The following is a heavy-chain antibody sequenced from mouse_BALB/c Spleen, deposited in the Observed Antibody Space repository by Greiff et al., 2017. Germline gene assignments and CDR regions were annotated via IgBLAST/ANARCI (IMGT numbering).Heavy chain of an antibody. Sequence: VKLVESGPGLVAPSQSLSITCTVSGFSLTSYGVHWVRQPPGKGLEWLGVIWAGGSTNYNSALMSRLSIRKDNTKSQVFLKMNSLQTDDTAMYYCARENRDNCGSGGPCDMDYWGQGTSVTVSS. V-gene: IGHV2-9*02. CDR2: IWAGGST. CDR1: GFSLTSYG. J-gene: IGHJ4*01. CDR3: ARENRDNCGSGGPCDMDY. D-gene: IGHD1-1*01.